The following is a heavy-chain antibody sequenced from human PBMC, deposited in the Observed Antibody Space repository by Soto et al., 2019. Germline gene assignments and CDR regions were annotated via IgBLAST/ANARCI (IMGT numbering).Heavy chain of an antibody. CDR2: INHSGST. V-gene: IGHV4-34*01. CDR1: GGSFSGYY. Sequence: SETLSLTCAVYGGSFSGYYWSWIRQPPGKGLEWIGEINHSGSTNYNPSLKSRVTISVDTPKNQFSLKLSSVTAADTAVYYCARGRGVVVPAAIGSIDYWGQGTLVTVSS. D-gene: IGHD2-2*01. J-gene: IGHJ4*02. CDR3: ARGRGVVVPAAIGSIDY.